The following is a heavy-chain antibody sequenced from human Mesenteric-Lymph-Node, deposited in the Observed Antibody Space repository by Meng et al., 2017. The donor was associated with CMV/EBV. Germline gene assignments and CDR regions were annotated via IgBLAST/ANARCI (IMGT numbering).Heavy chain of an antibody. CDR3: ARDLYYYYEMDV. V-gene: IGHV4-59*01. Sequence: SETLSLTCTVSGGPINNYYWSWIRQSPGKGLEWIGYIYYSGTTKYNPSLKSRVTISVDTSKNQFSLKLSSVTAADTAVYYCARDLYYYYEMDVWGQGTTVTVSS. CDR2: IYYSGTT. CDR1: GGPINNYY. J-gene: IGHJ6*02.